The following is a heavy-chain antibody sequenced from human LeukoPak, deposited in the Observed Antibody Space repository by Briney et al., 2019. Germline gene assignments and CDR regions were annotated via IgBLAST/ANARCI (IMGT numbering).Heavy chain of an antibody. J-gene: IGHJ4*02. V-gene: IGHV3-30*18. D-gene: IGHD3-3*01. CDR1: GFTFSGYG. Sequence: GGSLRLSCAASGFTFSGYGMNWVRQAPGKGLEWVAVISYEGSEKYYADSVRGRFTISRDNSKNKVFLQMNSLTIENTAVYYCAKARDFWSGYEELIDYWGQGTLVTVSS. CDR3: AKARDFWSGYEELIDY. CDR2: ISYEGSEK.